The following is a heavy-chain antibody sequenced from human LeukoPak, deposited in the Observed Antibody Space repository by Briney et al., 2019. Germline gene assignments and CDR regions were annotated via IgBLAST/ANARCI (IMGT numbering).Heavy chain of an antibody. CDR2: ISGSGSNT. D-gene: IGHD6-19*01. CDR1: GNYG. CDR3: ARDRRKYSSGWYYFDY. J-gene: IGHJ4*02. V-gene: IGHV3-23*01. Sequence: GGSLRLSCAASGNYGMNWVRQAPGKGLEWVSAISGSGSNTYYADSVKGRFTISRDNSKNTVYLQMNSLRAEDTAVYYCARDRRKYSSGWYYFDYWGQGTLVTVSS.